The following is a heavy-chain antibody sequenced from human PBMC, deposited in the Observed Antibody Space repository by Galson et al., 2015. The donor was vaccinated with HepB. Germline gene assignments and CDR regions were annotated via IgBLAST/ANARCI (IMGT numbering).Heavy chain of an antibody. Sequence: SLRLSCAASGFTFSSYAMHWVRQAPGKGLEWVAVISYDGSNKYYADSVKGRFTISRDNSKNTLYLQMNSLRVEDTAVYYCASPDRDIVVVPADYWGQGTLVTVSS. CDR1: GFTFSSYA. J-gene: IGHJ4*02. V-gene: IGHV3-30*04. CDR3: ASPDRDIVVVPADY. CDR2: ISYDGSNK. D-gene: IGHD2-2*01.